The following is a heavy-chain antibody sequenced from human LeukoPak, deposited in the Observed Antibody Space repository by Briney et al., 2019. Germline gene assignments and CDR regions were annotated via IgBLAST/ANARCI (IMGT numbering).Heavy chain of an antibody. D-gene: IGHD6-19*01. CDR3: ARDGGMAVANLYYFDY. CDR1: GGSISSSSYY. J-gene: IGHJ4*02. Sequence: PSQTLSLTCTVSGGSISSSSYYWGWIRQPPGKGLEWIGSIYYSGSTYYNPSLKSRVTISVDTSKNQFSLKLSSVTAADTAVYYCARDGGMAVANLYYFDYWGQGTLVTVSS. V-gene: IGHV4-39*07. CDR2: IYYSGST.